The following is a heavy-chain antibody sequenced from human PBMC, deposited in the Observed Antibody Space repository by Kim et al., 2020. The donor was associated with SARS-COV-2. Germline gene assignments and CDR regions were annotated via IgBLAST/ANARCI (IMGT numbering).Heavy chain of an antibody. CDR3: ATLWFGELRSSWFDP. J-gene: IGHJ5*02. D-gene: IGHD3-10*01. CDR1: GGSFSGYY. Sequence: SETLSLTCAVYGGSFSGYYWSWIRQPPGQGLEWIGEINHSGSTNYNPSLKSRVTISVDTSKNQFSLKLSSVTAAATAVYYCATLWFGELRSSWFDPWGQGTLVTVSS. CDR2: INHSGST. V-gene: IGHV4-34*01.